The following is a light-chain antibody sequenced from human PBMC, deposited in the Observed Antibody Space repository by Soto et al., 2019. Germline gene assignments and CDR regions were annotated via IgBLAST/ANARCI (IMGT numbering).Light chain of an antibody. Sequence: DIQLTQSPSVLSASVGDRVTITCRASRDIDSYLAWYQLKPGKGPKLLIYDASTLQSGAPSRFSGSGSGTEFTLTISSLQPEDFATYYCQQLNIYPQTFGQGTKVEIK. V-gene: IGKV1-9*01. CDR3: QQLNIYPQT. J-gene: IGKJ1*01. CDR1: RDIDSY. CDR2: DAS.